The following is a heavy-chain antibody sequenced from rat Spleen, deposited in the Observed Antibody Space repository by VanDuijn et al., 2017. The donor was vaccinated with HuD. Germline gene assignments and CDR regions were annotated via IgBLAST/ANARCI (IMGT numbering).Heavy chain of an antibody. CDR1: GFTFVDYD. D-gene: IGHD1-6*01. J-gene: IGHJ3*01. CDR2: INTGGDIT. CDR3: TTHTTDYWFTY. Sequence: EVQLVESGGGLVQPGGSMKLSCAASGFTFVDYDMAWVRQTPTKGLEWIASINTGGDITYYRDSVKGRFAISRDNARSTLYLQMDSLWSEDTATYYCTTHTTDYWFTYWGQGSLVTVSS. V-gene: IGHV5-25*01.